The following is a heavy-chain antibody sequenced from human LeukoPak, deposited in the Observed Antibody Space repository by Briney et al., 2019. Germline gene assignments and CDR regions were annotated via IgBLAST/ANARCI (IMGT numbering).Heavy chain of an antibody. J-gene: IGHJ4*02. D-gene: IGHD3-10*01. Sequence: GGSLRLYCAASGFTFSSYAMSWVRQAPGKGLEWVSAISGSGGSTYYADSVKGRFTISRDNSKNTLYLEMNSLRAEDTAVYYCAKGTYYSGSGSFSFFDYWGQGTLVTVSS. CDR2: ISGSGGST. CDR3: AKGTYYSGSGSFSFFDY. CDR1: GFTFSSYA. V-gene: IGHV3-23*01.